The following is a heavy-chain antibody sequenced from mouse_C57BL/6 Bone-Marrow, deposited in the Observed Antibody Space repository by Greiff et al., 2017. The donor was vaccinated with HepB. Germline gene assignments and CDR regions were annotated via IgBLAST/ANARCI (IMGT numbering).Heavy chain of an antibody. D-gene: IGHD3-2*02. CDR2: FYPGSGSI. Sequence: QVHVKQSGAELVKPGASVKLSCKASGYTFTEYTIHWVKQRSGQGLEWIGWFYPGSGSIKYNEKFKDKATLTADKSSSTVYMELSRLTSEDSAVYFCARHEETDSSGYEFAYWGQGTLVTVSA. J-gene: IGHJ3*01. V-gene: IGHV1-62-2*01. CDR3: ARHEETDSSGYEFAY. CDR1: GYTFTEYT.